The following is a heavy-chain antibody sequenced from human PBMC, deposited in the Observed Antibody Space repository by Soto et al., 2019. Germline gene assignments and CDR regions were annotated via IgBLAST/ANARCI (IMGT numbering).Heavy chain of an antibody. V-gene: IGHV4-59*01. CDR3: ARGGPYDWNYYVY. J-gene: IGHJ4*02. CDR1: GGSISGYY. CDR2: IYYSGST. D-gene: IGHD1-20*01. Sequence: QVQLQESGPGLVKPSETLSLTYTVSGGSISGYYRSWIRQPPGKGLELLGYIYYSGSTNYNPSLKSRVTISVDTSKNQLALKLSSVTAADTAVYYCARGGPYDWNYYVYWGQGTLVTVSS.